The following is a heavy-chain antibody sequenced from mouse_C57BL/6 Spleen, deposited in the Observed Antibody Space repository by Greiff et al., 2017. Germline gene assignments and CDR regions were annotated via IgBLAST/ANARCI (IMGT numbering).Heavy chain of an antibody. V-gene: IGHV1-15*01. D-gene: IGHD3-3*01. Sequence: QVQLQQSGAELVRPGASVTLSCKASGYTFTDYEMHWVKQTPVHGLEWIGAIDPETGGTAYNQKFKGKAILTADKSSSTAYMELRSLTSEDSAVYYCTRSGGTGDAMDYWGQGTSVTVSS. J-gene: IGHJ4*01. CDR2: IDPETGGT. CDR3: TRSGGTGDAMDY. CDR1: GYTFTDYE.